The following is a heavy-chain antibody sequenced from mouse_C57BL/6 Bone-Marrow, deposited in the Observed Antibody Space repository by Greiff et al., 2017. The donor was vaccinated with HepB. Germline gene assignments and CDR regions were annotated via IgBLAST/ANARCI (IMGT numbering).Heavy chain of an antibody. CDR3: ARESYSNYDY. CDR2: ISDGGSYT. CDR1: GFTFSSYA. V-gene: IGHV5-4*01. Sequence: EVKLQESGGGLVKPGGSLKLSCAASGFTFSSYAMSWVRQTPEKRLEWVATISDGGSYTYYPDNVKGRFTISRDNAKNNLYLQMSHLKSEDTAMYYCARESYSNYDYWGQGTTLTVSS. D-gene: IGHD2-5*01. J-gene: IGHJ2*01.